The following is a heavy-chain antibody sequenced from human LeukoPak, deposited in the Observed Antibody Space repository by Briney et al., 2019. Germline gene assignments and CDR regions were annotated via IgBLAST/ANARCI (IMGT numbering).Heavy chain of an antibody. D-gene: IGHD3-3*01. CDR2: MNPNSGNT. CDR3: ARGFYDFWSQTIDAFDI. J-gene: IGHJ3*02. Sequence: ASVKVSCKASGYTFTSYGISWVRQAPGQGLEWMGWMNPNSGNTGYAQKFQGRVTMTRNTSISTAYMELSSLRSEDTAVYYCARGFYDFWSQTIDAFDIWGQGTMVTVSS. V-gene: IGHV1-8*02. CDR1: GYTFTSYG.